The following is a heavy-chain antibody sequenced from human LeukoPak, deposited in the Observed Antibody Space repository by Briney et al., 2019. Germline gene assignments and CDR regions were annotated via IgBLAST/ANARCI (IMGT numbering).Heavy chain of an antibody. D-gene: IGHD3-22*01. V-gene: IGHV4-4*02. J-gene: IGHJ3*02. Sequence: SGTLSLTCAVSGGSISSSNWWSWVRQPPGKGLEWIGEIYHSGSTNYNPSLKSRVTISVDKSKNQFSLKLSSVTAADTAVYYCARSYYYDSSGPFDIWGQGTMVTVSS. CDR2: IYHSGST. CDR1: GGSISSSNW. CDR3: ARSYYYDSSGPFDI.